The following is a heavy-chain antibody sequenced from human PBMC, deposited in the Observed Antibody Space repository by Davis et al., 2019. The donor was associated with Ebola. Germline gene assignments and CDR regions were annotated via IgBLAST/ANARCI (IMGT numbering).Heavy chain of an antibody. CDR1: GFTFSDYW. CDR2: IKPDGSEK. D-gene: IGHD7-27*01. CDR3: ARGSTGP. Sequence: GESLKTPCVVPGFTFSDYWLSWLRQSPGTGLEGLANIKPDGSEKYHVEGRFTVSRDNSKNSVYLQINSLRGEDTAVYYCARGSTGPWGQGTLVTVSS. J-gene: IGHJ5*02. V-gene: IGHV3-7*03.